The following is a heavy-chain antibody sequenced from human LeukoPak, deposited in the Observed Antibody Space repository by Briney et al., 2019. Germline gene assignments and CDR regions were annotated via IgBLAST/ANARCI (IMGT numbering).Heavy chain of an antibody. V-gene: IGHV3-53*01. CDR3: ARDSGYSYGLSLDY. J-gene: IGHJ4*02. CDR2: IYSGGST. Sequence: PGGSLRLSCAASGFTVSSNYMSWVRQAPGKGLEWVSVIYSGGSTYYADSVKGRFTISRDNPKNTLYLQMNSLRAEDTAVYYCARDSGYSYGLSLDYWGQGTLVTVSS. D-gene: IGHD5-18*01. CDR1: GFTVSSNY.